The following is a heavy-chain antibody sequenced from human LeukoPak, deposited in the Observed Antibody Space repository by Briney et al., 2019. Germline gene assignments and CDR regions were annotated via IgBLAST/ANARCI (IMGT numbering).Heavy chain of an antibody. V-gene: IGHV1-69*13. J-gene: IGHJ4*02. CDR2: IVPIFGTA. CDR1: GGTFSSYA. CDR3: ARGGKQLVQPRYFDY. D-gene: IGHD6-6*01. Sequence: ASVKVSCKASGGTFSSYAISWVRQAPGQGLEWMGGIVPIFGTANYAQKFQGRVTITADESTSTAYMELSSLRSEDTAVYYCARGGKQLVQPRYFDYWGQGTLVTVSS.